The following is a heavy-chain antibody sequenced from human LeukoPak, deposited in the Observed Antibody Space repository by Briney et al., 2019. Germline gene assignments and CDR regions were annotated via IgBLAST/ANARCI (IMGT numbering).Heavy chain of an antibody. Sequence: GGSLRLSCAASGFTFSRYWMHWVRHAPGKGLVWVSRINSDGSSTTYADSVKGRFTISRDNAKNSLYLQMNSLRVEDTAVYYCARVGKYYDVDYWGQGTLVTVSS. CDR2: INSDGSST. D-gene: IGHD3-3*01. J-gene: IGHJ4*02. CDR3: ARVGKYYDVDY. V-gene: IGHV3-74*01. CDR1: GFTFSRYW.